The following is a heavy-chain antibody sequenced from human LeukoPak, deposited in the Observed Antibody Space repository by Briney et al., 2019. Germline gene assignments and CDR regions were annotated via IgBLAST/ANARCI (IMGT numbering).Heavy chain of an antibody. V-gene: IGHV3-53*01. D-gene: IGHD4-17*01. CDR1: GFIVSGNY. Sequence: GGSLRLSCAASGFIVSGNYLSWVRQAPGKGLEWVSVIYSGGDTYSADSVKGRFTTSRDNSKNTVYLQMNSLRVEDTAVYYCARGRRDYGDYPYWGQGTLVTVSS. CDR3: ARGRRDYGDYPY. CDR2: IYSGGDT. J-gene: IGHJ4*02.